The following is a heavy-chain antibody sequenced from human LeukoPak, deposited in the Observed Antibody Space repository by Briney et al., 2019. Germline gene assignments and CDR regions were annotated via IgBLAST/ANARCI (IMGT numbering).Heavy chain of an antibody. CDR2: IKSKADGETI. CDR1: GFPFTNAG. Sequence: GGSLRLSGAASGFPFTNAGMNWFRKAPGKGREWFGRIKSKADGETIDYAAPVKGRFTFSRDDSKNMLYLQMNSLKSEDTAVYYCSTLTSRGLSDSWGQGTLVTVSS. V-gene: IGHV3-15*07. CDR3: STLTSRGLSDS. D-gene: IGHD1-20*01. J-gene: IGHJ4*02.